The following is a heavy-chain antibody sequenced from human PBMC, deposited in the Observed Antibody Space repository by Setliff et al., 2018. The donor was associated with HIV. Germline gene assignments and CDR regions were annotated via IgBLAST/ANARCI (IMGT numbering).Heavy chain of an antibody. J-gene: IGHJ4*02. Sequence: SETLSLTCTVSGGSISSSSYYWGWIRQPPGKGLEWIGSIYYSGRTYYNPSLKSRVTISVDTSKNQFSLKLSSVTAADTAVYYCARHDGGGWYVLVLATSFDYWGQGTLVTVSS. CDR1: GGSISSSSYY. V-gene: IGHV4-39*01. D-gene: IGHD6-19*01. CDR3: ARHDGGGWYVLVLATSFDY. CDR2: IYYSGRT.